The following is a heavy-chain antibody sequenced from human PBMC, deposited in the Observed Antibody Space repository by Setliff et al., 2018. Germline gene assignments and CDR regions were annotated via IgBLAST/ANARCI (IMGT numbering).Heavy chain of an antibody. Sequence: ASVKVSCKASGYTFTSYGISWVRQAPGQGLEALGRIDPRDDFTVYAERFKDRLTITADTSTDTSYMEMSSLRFEDTAVYYCAIDYGPTGTPYHWGQGTPVTVSS. CDR3: AIDYGPTGTPYH. J-gene: IGHJ4*02. CDR2: IDPRDDFT. CDR1: GYTFTSYG. D-gene: IGHD1-1*01. V-gene: IGHV1-18*01.